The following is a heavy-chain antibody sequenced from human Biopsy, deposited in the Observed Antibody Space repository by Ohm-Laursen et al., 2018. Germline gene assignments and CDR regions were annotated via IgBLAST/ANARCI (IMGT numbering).Heavy chain of an antibody. J-gene: IGHJ3*02. Sequence: PGTLSLTCTVSGDSINNYYWSWIRQPTGKGLEWIGRIYTSKSPNYNLSLESRVTMSVDTSKNQFSLNLRSVTAADTAVYYCARGTGRYYVYGAFDIWGQGTVVTVSS. CDR2: IYTSKSP. D-gene: IGHD1-26*01. CDR3: ARGTGRYYVYGAFDI. V-gene: IGHV4-4*07. CDR1: GDSINNYY.